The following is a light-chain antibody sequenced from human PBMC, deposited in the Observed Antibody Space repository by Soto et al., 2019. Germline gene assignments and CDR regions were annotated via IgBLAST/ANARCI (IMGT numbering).Light chain of an antibody. Sequence: DIQMTQSPSSLSASVGDRVTITCRASQTISNYLNWYQQKPGTAPKLLIYAASSLQGGVPSRFSGSGSGTDFTLTISILHPEDFANYYCPHDDSYPHTFGQGTKV. CDR1: QTISNY. J-gene: IGKJ1*01. CDR3: PHDDSYPHT. V-gene: IGKV1-39*01. CDR2: AAS.